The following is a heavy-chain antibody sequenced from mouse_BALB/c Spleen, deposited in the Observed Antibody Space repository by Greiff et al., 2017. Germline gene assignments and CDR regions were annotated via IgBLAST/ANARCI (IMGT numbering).Heavy chain of an antibody. D-gene: IGHD2-4*01. Sequence: EVKLEESGGGLVQPGGSRKLSCAASGFTFSSFGMHWVRQAPEKGLEWVAYISSGSSTIYYADTVKGRFTISRDNPKNTLFLQMTSLRSEDTAMYYCARSGYDYDWYFDVWGAGTTVTVSS. J-gene: IGHJ1*01. CDR2: ISSGSSTI. V-gene: IGHV5-17*02. CDR3: ARSGYDYDWYFDV. CDR1: GFTFSSFG.